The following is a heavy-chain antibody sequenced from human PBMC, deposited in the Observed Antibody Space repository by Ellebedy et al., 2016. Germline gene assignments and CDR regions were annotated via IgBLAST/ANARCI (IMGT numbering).Heavy chain of an antibody. D-gene: IGHD3-10*01. Sequence: GESLKISXAASGFTFSSYSMNWVRQAPGKGLEWVSYISSSSSTTYYADSVKGRFTISRDNSKNTLYLQMNSLRAEDTAVYYCAREDHMVVAFDIWGQGTMVTVSS. J-gene: IGHJ3*02. CDR1: GFTFSSYS. CDR2: ISSSSSTT. V-gene: IGHV3-48*01. CDR3: AREDHMVVAFDI.